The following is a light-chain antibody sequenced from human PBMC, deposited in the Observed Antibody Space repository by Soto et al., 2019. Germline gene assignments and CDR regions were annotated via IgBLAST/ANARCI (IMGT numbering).Light chain of an antibody. CDR2: ADN. Sequence: QSVLTQTPSVSGAPGQTITMSCTGSSSNIGAGYDVHWYQQLPGAAPRLLIYADNNRPSGVPDRFSASNSGTSASLAITGLQGADEAVYYCQSYDTSLSGVIFGAGTKLTVL. CDR1: SSNIGAGYD. V-gene: IGLV1-40*01. CDR3: QSYDTSLSGVI. J-gene: IGLJ2*01.